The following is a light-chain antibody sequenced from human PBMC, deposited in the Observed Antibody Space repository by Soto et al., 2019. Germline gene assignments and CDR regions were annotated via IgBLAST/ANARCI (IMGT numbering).Light chain of an antibody. J-gene: IGLJ2*01. CDR3: CPYAGGYVFEVI. CDR2: DVT. Sequence: QSVLTQPRSVSGSPGQSVTISCTGTSSDVDDYNYVSWYQQHPDTAPKLMIYDVTKRPSGVPDRFSGSKSGNTASLTISGLQAEDEADYYCCPYAGGYVFEVIFGGGTKVTVL. CDR1: SSDVDDYNY. V-gene: IGLV2-11*01.